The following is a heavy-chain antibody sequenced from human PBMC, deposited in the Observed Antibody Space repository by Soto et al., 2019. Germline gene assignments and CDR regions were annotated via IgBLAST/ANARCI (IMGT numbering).Heavy chain of an antibody. CDR1: GYTFSNYG. CDR3: SRFIMVGGWFDPNYYHGMDV. V-gene: IGHV1-18*01. D-gene: IGHD6-19*01. J-gene: IGHJ6*02. CDR2: ISGYNGNT. Sequence: QVQLVQSGAEVKKPGASVTVSSKTSGYTFSNYGIKWVRQAPGQGLEWMGWISGYNGNTNYAQTVQGRVTMTTDTSTGTVYMELRSLKSDDTAIHYCSRFIMVGGWFDPNYYHGMDVWGQGTTVTVSS.